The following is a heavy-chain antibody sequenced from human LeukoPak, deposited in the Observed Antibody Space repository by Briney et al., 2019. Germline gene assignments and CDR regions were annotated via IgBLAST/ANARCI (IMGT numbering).Heavy chain of an antibody. Sequence: PGGSLRLSCAASGFTFSTYWMSWVRQAPGKGLEWVANINQDGSEKYYVDSVRGRFTISRDNAKNPLYLQLNSLRAEDTAVYYCARDGGPISEDYWGQGTLVTVSS. D-gene: IGHD1-14*01. CDR3: ARDGGPISEDY. J-gene: IGHJ4*02. CDR2: INQDGSEK. CDR1: GFTFSTYW. V-gene: IGHV3-7*01.